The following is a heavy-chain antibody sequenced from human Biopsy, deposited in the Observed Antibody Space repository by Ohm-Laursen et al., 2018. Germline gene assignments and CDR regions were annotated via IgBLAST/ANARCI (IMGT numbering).Heavy chain of an antibody. CDR2: INNDGGRT. V-gene: IGHV3-23*01. J-gene: IGHJ4*02. CDR1: GFTFRSYA. D-gene: IGHD1-26*01. Sequence: SLRLSCSASGFTFRSYAMNWVRQAPGKGLEWVSGINNDGGRTDYADSVKGRFTISRDNSKNTLYLQMNSLRAEDTAIYYCAKVADYHNDSGFDDYWGQGTLVTVSS. CDR3: AKVADYHNDSGFDDY.